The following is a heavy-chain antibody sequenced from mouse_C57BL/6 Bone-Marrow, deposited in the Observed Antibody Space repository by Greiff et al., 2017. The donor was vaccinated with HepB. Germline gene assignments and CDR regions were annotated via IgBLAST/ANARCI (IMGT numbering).Heavy chain of an antibody. Sequence: QVQLQQPGAELVRPGSSVKLSCKASGYTFTSYWMDWVKQRPGQGLEWIGNIYPSDSETHYNQKFKDKATLTVDKSSSTAYMQLSSLTSEDSAVYYCARSPYDGYSAWFAYWGQGTTLTVSS. V-gene: IGHV1-61*01. CDR3: ARSPYDGYSAWFAY. CDR1: GYTFTSYW. D-gene: IGHD2-3*01. J-gene: IGHJ2*01. CDR2: IYPSDSET.